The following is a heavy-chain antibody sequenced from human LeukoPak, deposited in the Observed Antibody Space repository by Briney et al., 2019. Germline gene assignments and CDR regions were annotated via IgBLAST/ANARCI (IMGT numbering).Heavy chain of an antibody. V-gene: IGHV4-61*02. D-gene: IGHD5-12*01. CDR3: ARLRLPATLGAFDI. Sequence: SETLSLTCNVSGASIRSGRFHWSWIRQPAGKGLQWIGRINLSGNIDYNPSLWGRLTLSLDTSNNQFSLKLASMTAADTAMYYCARLRLPATLGAFDIWGQGTMVTVSS. CDR1: GASIRSGRFH. CDR2: INLSGNI. J-gene: IGHJ3*02.